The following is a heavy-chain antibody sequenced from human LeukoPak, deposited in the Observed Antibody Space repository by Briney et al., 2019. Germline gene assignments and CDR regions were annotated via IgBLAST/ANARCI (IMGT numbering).Heavy chain of an antibody. CDR3: ARDHGAYYGDYVGTYYYHGMDV. CDR1: GFTFSSYS. CDR2: ISSSSYI. J-gene: IGHJ6*02. V-gene: IGHV3-21*01. Sequence: PGGSLRLSCAASGFTFSSYSMNWVRQAPGKGLEWVSSISSSSYIYYADSVKGRFTISRDNAKNSLYLQMNSLRAEDTAVYYCARDHGAYYGDYVGTYYYHGMDVWGQGTTVTVSS. D-gene: IGHD4-17*01.